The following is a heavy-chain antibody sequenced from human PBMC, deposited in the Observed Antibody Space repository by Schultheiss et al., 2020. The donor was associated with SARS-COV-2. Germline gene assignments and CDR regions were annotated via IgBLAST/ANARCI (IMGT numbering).Heavy chain of an antibody. D-gene: IGHD3-16*01. Sequence: SETLSPTCTVSGGSISSGGYYWSWIRQPPGKGLEWMGNIDDSGSTNYNPSLKSRITISVDTSKNQFSLNLSSVTAADTAVYFCARGPGRDFRFDYWGQGTLVTVAS. CDR3: ARGPGRDFRFDY. J-gene: IGHJ4*02. CDR2: IDDSGST. V-gene: IGHV4-61*08. CDR1: GGSISSGGYY.